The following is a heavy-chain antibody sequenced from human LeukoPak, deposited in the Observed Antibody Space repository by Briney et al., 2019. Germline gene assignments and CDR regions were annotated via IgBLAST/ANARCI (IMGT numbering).Heavy chain of an antibody. Sequence: GGSLRLSCSASGFTFSSYWMSWVRQAPGKGLEWVANIKQDGSEKYYVDSVKGRFTISRDNAKNSLYLQMNSLRAEDTAVYYCARRAVHYDFWSGSPSYYFDYWGQGTLVTVSS. CDR2: IKQDGSEK. CDR3: ARRAVHYDFWSGSPSYYFDY. J-gene: IGHJ4*02. V-gene: IGHV3-7*01. D-gene: IGHD3-3*01. CDR1: GFTFSSYW.